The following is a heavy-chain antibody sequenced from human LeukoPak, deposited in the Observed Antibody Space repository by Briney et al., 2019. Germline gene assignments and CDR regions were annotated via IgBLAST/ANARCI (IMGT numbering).Heavy chain of an antibody. J-gene: IGHJ4*02. CDR3: ARASGSFDY. CDR1: GFIFSIYG. D-gene: IGHD1-26*01. CDR2: IWNDGSNK. Sequence: GGSLRLSCAASGFIFSIYGMHRVRQSPGKGLEWVAVIWNDGSNKYYADSVKGRFTISRDNSKNTLFLQMNSLRAEDTAVYYCARASGSFDYWGQGTLVTVSS. V-gene: IGHV3-33*01.